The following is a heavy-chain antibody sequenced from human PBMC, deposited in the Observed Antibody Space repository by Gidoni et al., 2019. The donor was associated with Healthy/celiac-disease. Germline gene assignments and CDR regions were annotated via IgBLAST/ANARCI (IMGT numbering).Heavy chain of an antibody. CDR3: ARDTETAGSGYYYGMDV. J-gene: IGHJ6*02. CDR1: GSTFTGYY. CDR2: INPNSGGT. Sequence: QVQLVPSGAEVKKPGASVKVSCKASGSTFTGYYMHWVRQAPGQGLEWIGWINPNSGGTNYAQKFQGWVTMTRDTSSSTAYMELSRLRSDDTAVYYCARDTETAGSGYYYGMDVWGQGTTVTVSS. D-gene: IGHD3-10*01. V-gene: IGHV1-2*04.